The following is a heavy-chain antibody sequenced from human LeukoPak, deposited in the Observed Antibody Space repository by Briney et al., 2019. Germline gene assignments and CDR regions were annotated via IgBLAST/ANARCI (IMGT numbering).Heavy chain of an antibody. Sequence: PGGSLRLSCAASGFTVSSSYMSWVRQAPGKGLEWVSVIYSGGSTYYADSVKGRFTFSRDNSKNTLYLQMNSLRAEDTAVYYCAREAFWNLDYWGQGTLVTVSS. CDR3: AREAFWNLDY. D-gene: IGHD3-3*01. J-gene: IGHJ4*02. CDR1: GFTVSSSY. V-gene: IGHV3-53*05. CDR2: IYSGGST.